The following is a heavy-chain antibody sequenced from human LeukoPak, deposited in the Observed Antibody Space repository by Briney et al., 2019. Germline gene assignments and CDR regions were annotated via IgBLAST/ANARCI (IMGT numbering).Heavy chain of an antibody. CDR3: AREGYDSSGGPLYFDY. CDR2: IYTSGST. CDR1: GGSISSYY. Sequence: SETLSLTCTVSGGSISSYYWSWIRQPAGKGLEWIGRIYTSGSTNYNPSLKSRVTMSVDTSKNQFSLKLSSVTAADTAAYYCAREGYDSSGGPLYFDYWGQGTLVTVSS. D-gene: IGHD3-22*01. V-gene: IGHV4-4*07. J-gene: IGHJ4*02.